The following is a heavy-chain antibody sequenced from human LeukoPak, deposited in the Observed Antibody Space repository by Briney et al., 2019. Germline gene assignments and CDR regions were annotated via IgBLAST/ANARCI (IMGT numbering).Heavy chain of an antibody. CDR3: AGGGLRYSYGSKSR. V-gene: IGHV4-34*01. CDR2: INHSGST. Sequence: SETLSLTCAVYGGSFSGYYWSWIRQPPWKGLEWIGEINHSGSTNYNPSLKSRVTISVDTSKNQFSLKLSSVTAADTAVYYCAGGGLRYSYGSKSRWGQGTLVTASS. CDR1: GGSFSGYY. D-gene: IGHD5-18*01. J-gene: IGHJ4*02.